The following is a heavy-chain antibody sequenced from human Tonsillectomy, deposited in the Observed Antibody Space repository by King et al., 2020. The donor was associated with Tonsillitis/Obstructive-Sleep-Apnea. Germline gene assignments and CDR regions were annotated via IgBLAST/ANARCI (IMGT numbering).Heavy chain of an antibody. Sequence: VQLVQSGAEVKKPGASVRVSCKASGYTFTNYGITWVRQAPGQGLEWMGWISGNNDNTNYAQKLQGRITMTTDKSKSTAYMELRSLRSDDTAVYYWARDTQDEKGRYFAWLLGVNWFDPWGQGTLVTVSS. CDR3: ARDTQDEKGRYFAWLLGVNWFDP. V-gene: IGHV1-18*01. D-gene: IGHD3-9*01. J-gene: IGHJ5*02. CDR1: GYTFTNYG. CDR2: ISGNNDNT.